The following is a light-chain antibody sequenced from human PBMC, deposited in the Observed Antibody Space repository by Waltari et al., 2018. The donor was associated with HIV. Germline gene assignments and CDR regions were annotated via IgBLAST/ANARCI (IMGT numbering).Light chain of an antibody. Sequence: VLLTQSPDTLSLSPGESATLSCRASQRVIGAHLAWYQQKPGQSPRLLIFDASSRAAGIPDRFSGSRSETEFTLTISELEPEDFAVYYCQQYGSSRWTFGQGTKVEI. V-gene: IGKV3-20*01. J-gene: IGKJ1*01. CDR2: DAS. CDR3: QQYGSSRWT. CDR1: QRVIGAH.